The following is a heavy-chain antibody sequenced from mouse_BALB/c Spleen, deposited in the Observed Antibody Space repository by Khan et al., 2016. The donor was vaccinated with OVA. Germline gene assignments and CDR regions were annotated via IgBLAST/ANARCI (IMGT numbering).Heavy chain of an antibody. CDR1: GYSITSGYA. CDR2: ISYSGVT. J-gene: IGHJ2*01. D-gene: IGHD1-1*01. Sequence: EVQLQESGPGLVKPSQSLSLTCTVTGYSITSGYAWNWIRQFPGNKLEWMGYISYSGVTSYTPSLKSRISITLDTSKNQSFLQLNSVTTEDTATYDCARGNYYGYYFDYWGQGTTLTVSS. V-gene: IGHV3-2*02. CDR3: ARGNYYGYYFDY.